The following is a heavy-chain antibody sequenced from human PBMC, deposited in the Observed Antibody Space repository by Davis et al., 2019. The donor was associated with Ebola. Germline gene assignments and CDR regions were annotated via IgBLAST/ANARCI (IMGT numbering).Heavy chain of an antibody. J-gene: IGHJ5*02. D-gene: IGHD3-3*01. CDR2: ISPIFGPA. CDR1: GGTFSSYA. V-gene: IGHV1-69*13. CDR3: ARTAYYDLWSSSLPFDP. Sequence: SVKVSCKASGGTFSSYALHWVRQAPGQGLEWMGGISPIFGPATYGQKFQGRATITSDESTTTAFLELSSLRSEDTAVYYCARTAYYDLWSSSLPFDPWGQGTLVTVSS.